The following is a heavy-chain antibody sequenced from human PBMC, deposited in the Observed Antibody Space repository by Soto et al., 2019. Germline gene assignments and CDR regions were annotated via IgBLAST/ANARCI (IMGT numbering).Heavy chain of an antibody. V-gene: IGHV3-23*01. J-gene: IGHJ4*01. CDR3: AKVKTTVTSFDD. CDR1: GFTFGSYS. CDR2: FSGSYGST. Sequence: PGGSLRLSCAASGFTFGSYSMSWVRRAPGKGLEWVSTFSGSYGSTYYADPVKGRFTISRDNPKNTLYLQMNSLRGEDTAVFYFAKVKTTVTSFDDCGHGTLVTVSS. D-gene: IGHD4-17*01.